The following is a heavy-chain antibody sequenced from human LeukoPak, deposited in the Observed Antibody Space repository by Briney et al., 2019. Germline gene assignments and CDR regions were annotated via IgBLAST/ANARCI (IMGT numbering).Heavy chain of an antibody. Sequence: GGSLRLSCAASGFTFSSYAMSWVRQAPGKGLEWVSAISGSGGSTYYADSVKGRFTISRDNSKNTLYLQMNSLRAEDTAVYYCAKDPLPYYYGSGSYCDYWGQGTLVTVSS. J-gene: IGHJ4*02. CDR2: ISGSGGST. CDR1: GFTFSSYA. V-gene: IGHV3-23*01. D-gene: IGHD3-10*01. CDR3: AKDPLPYYYGSGSYCDY.